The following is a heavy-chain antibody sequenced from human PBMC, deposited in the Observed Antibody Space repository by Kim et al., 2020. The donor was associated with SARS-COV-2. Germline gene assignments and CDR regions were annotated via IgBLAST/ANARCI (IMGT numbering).Heavy chain of an antibody. J-gene: IGHJ5*02. Sequence: TNYNPSLKSRVTISVDTSKTQFSLKLSSVTAADTAVYYCARVAHIAALSAWGQGTLVTVSS. V-gene: IGHV4-34*01. CDR3: ARVAHIAALSA. CDR2: T. D-gene: IGHD6-6*01.